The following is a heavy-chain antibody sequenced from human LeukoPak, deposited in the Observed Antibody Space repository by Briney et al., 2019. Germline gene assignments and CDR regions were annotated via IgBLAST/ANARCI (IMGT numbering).Heavy chain of an antibody. CDR2: ISVSGATV. CDR3: ARYSGSYYDRLDC. J-gene: IGHJ4*02. D-gene: IGHD3-22*01. CDR1: GFAFSDYS. Sequence: PGGSLRLSCSASGFAFSDYSLNWVRQAPGKGLEWVSYISVSGATVYYADSVKGRFTISRDNARNSLYLQMNSLRAEDTAVYYCARYSGSYYDRLDCWGQGTLVTVSS. V-gene: IGHV3-48*01.